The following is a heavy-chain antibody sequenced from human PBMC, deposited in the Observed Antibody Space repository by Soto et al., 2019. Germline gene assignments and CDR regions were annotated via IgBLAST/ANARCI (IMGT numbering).Heavy chain of an antibody. J-gene: IGHJ6*02. CDR3: AREGISFADSSSFYYYYGMDV. V-gene: IGHV6-1*01. CDR2: TYYRSKWYN. CDR1: GDSVSSNSAA. D-gene: IGHD6-6*01. Sequence: SQTLSLTCAISGDSVSSNSAAWNWIRQSPSRGLEWLGRTYYRSKWYNDYAVSVRSRITINPDTSKNQFSLQLNSVTPEDTAVYYCAREGISFADSSSFYYYYGMDVWGQGTTVTVSS.